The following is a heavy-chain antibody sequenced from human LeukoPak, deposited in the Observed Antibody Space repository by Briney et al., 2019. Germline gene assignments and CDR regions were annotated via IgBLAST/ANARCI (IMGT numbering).Heavy chain of an antibody. D-gene: IGHD3-22*01. CDR3: ASNYDSSGYYLDSHFDY. Sequence: GASVKVSCKASGGTFSSYTISWVRRAPGQGLEWMGRIIPILGIANYAQKFQGRVTITADKSTSTAYMELSSLRSEDTAVYYCASNYDSSGYYLDSHFDYWGQGTLVTVSS. CDR1: GGTFSSYT. CDR2: IIPILGIA. V-gene: IGHV1-69*02. J-gene: IGHJ4*02.